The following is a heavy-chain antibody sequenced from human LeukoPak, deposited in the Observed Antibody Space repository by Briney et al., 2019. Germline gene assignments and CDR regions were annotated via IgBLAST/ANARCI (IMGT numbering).Heavy chain of an antibody. J-gene: IGHJ4*02. CDR1: GYTFTSYG. CDR2: ISAYNGNT. CDR3: ATDLRYYDILTGYTY. D-gene: IGHD3-9*01. V-gene: IGHV1-18*01. Sequence: ASVKVSCKASGYTFTSYGISWVRQAPGQGLEWMGWISAYNGNTNYAQKLQGRVTMTTDTSTSTAYMELRSLRSEDTAVYYCATDLRYYDILTGYTYWGQGTLVTVSS.